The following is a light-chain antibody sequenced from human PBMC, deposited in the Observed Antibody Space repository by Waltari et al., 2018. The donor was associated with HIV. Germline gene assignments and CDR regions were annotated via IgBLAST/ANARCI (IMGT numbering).Light chain of an antibody. CDR2: AAS. Sequence: DIQMTQSPSSLSASVGDRVTITCRASQTISSYLNWYQQKPGKAPKLLIYAASSLQSGVPSRFSGSGSGTDFTLTISSLQPEDSATYYCQQSYRPLTFGGGTKVEIK. CDR3: QQSYRPLT. CDR1: QTISSY. V-gene: IGKV1-39*01. J-gene: IGKJ4*01.